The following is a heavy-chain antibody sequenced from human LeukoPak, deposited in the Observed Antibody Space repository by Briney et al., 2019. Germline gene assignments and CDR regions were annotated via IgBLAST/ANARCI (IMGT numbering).Heavy chain of an antibody. CDR1: GGSISSSSYY. CDR2: IYTSGST. D-gene: IGHD1-7*01. J-gene: IGHJ4*02. V-gene: IGHV4-61*02. Sequence: PSETLSLTCTVSGGSISSSSYYWSWIRQPAGKGLEWIGRIYTSGSTNYNPSLKSRVTISVDTSKNQFSLKLSSVTAADTAVYYCARHNWNYFTLWGQGTLVTVSS. CDR3: ARHNWNYFTL.